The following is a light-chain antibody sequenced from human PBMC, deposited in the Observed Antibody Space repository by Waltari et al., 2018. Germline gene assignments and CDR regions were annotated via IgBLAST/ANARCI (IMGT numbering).Light chain of an antibody. CDR1: QSVGRS. Sequence: EIVLTQSPGTLSLSPGARATLSCRASQSVGRSLAWYQQKPGQAPRLLIYGASNRAPGIPDRFSGSGYGTDFSLTISRLEPEDFGLYSCQHYVRLPATFGQGTKVEIK. CDR2: GAS. CDR3: QHYVRLPAT. J-gene: IGKJ1*01. V-gene: IGKV3-20*01.